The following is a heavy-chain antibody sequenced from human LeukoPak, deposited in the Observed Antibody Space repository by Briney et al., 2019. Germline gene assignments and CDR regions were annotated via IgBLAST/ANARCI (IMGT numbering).Heavy chain of an antibody. CDR2: IYTSGST. J-gene: IGHJ5*02. CDR3: ARVPAGPEYCTNGVCHPDNWFDP. D-gene: IGHD2-8*01. V-gene: IGHV4-4*07. Sequence: SETLSLTCTVSGGSISSYYWSWIRQPAGKGLEWIGRIYTSGSTNYNPSLKSRVTMSVDTSKNQFSLKLSSVTAADTAVYYCARVPAGPEYCTNGVCHPDNWFDPWGQGTLVTVSS. CDR1: GGSISSYY.